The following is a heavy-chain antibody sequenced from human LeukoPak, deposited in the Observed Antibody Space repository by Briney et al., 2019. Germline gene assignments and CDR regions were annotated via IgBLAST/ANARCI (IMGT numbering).Heavy chain of an antibody. V-gene: IGHV3-21*01. J-gene: IGHJ3*02. CDR3: ARDSRAVGDAFDI. CDR2: ISSGSSYI. D-gene: IGHD3-16*01. CDR1: GFTFSSYE. Sequence: GGSLRLSCAASGFTFSSYEMNWVRQAPGKGLEWVSSISSGSSYIYYADSVKGRFTISRDNAKNSLHLQMNSLRVEDTAVYYCARDSRAVGDAFDIWGQGTMVTVSS.